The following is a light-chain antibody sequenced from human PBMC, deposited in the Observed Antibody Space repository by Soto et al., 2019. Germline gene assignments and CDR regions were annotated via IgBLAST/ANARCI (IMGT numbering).Light chain of an antibody. CDR2: GAS. CDR3: QRYESSPPT. V-gene: IGKV3-20*01. J-gene: IGKJ1*01. Sequence: EIVLTQSPGTLSLSPGERATLSCRASQSVSSTHLAWYRRKPGQAPRLLIYGASYRATAIPGRFSGSGSGTDFTLTITRLQPEDFAVYYCQRYESSPPTFGPGTSVEIK. CDR1: QSVSSTH.